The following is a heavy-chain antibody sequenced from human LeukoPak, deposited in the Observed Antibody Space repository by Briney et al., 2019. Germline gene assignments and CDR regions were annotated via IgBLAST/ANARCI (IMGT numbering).Heavy chain of an antibody. CDR3: ARPYYYDSSAAGY. CDR1: GFTFSGYA. J-gene: IGHJ4*02. Sequence: GWSLRLSCAASGFTFSGYAMHWVRQAPGKGLEYVSAISSNGGSTYYANSVKGRFTISRDNSKNTLYLQMGSLRAEDMAVYYCARPYYYDSSAAGYWGQGTLVTVSS. CDR2: ISSNGGST. D-gene: IGHD3-22*01. V-gene: IGHV3-64*01.